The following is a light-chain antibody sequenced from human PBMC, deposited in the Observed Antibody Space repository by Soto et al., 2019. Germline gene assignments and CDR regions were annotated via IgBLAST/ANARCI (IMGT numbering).Light chain of an antibody. Sequence: DIQMTQSPSSLSASVGDRVTITCQASQDISNYLNWYQQKSGKPPKLLIYDASHLETGVPPRFSGAGSGTEFALTISSLQTEDGATYYCQQYDDLPSTFGGGTQVEV. CDR3: QQYDDLPST. J-gene: IGKJ4*01. CDR1: QDISNY. V-gene: IGKV1-33*01. CDR2: DAS.